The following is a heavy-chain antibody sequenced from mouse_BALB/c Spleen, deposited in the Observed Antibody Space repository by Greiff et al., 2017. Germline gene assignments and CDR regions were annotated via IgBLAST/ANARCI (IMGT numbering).Heavy chain of an antibody. J-gene: IGHJ4*01. CDR1: GFNIKDTY. V-gene: IGHV14-3*02. CDR2: IDPANGNT. D-gene: IGHD2-14*01. CDR3: GGYYRYDDYAMDY. Sequence: EVQLQQSGAELVKPGASVKLSCTASGFNIKDTYMHWVKQRPEQGLEWIGRIDPANGNTKYDPKFQGKATITADTSSNTAYLQLSSLTSEDTAVYYCGGYYRYDDYAMDYWGQGTSVTVSS.